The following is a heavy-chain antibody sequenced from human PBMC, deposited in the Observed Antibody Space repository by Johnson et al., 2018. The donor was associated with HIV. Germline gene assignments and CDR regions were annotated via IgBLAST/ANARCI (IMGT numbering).Heavy chain of an antibody. CDR2: IYSGGST. CDR3: ARGPGGFGAFDI. V-gene: IGHV3-66*02. Sequence: EVQLVESGGGLVKPGGSLRLSCAASGFTVSSNYINWVRQAPGKGLECVSGIYSGGSTYYADSVKGRFTISRDNSKNTLYLQMNSLRAEDTAVYYCARGPGGFGAFDIWGQGTMVTVSS. J-gene: IGHJ3*02. D-gene: IGHD2-8*02. CDR1: GFTVSSNY.